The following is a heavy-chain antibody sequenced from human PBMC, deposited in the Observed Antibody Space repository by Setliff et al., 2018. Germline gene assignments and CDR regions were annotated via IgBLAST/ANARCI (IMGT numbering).Heavy chain of an antibody. CDR3: ARNLPRLVGATGPYFHH. CDR1: GFTFSSYG. D-gene: IGHD1-26*01. CDR2: IWYDGSNK. V-gene: IGHV3-33*01. J-gene: IGHJ1*01. Sequence: TGGSLRLSCAASGFTFSSYGMHWVRQAPGKGLEWVAVIWYDGSNKYYADSVKGRFTISRDNSKNTLYLQMNSLRAEDTAVYYCARNLPRLVGATGPYFHHWGQGTLVTVSS.